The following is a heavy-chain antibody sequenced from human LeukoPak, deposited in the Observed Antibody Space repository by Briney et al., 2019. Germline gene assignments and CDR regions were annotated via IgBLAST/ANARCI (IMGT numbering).Heavy chain of an antibody. D-gene: IGHD3-22*01. Sequence: GGSLRLSCTASGFTFSTYAMNWVRQAPGKGLEWVSSISSSSTYIYYADSVKGRFTISRDNGKNSLYLQMNSLRAEDTAVYYCARKGYYASSGYLGYFQHWGQGTLVTVSS. J-gene: IGHJ1*01. CDR1: GFTFSTYA. V-gene: IGHV3-21*01. CDR2: ISSSSTYI. CDR3: ARKGYYASSGYLGYFQH.